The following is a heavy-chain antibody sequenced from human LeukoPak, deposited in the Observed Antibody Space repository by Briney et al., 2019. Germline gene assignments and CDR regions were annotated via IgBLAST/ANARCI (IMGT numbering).Heavy chain of an antibody. CDR2: INPSGGST. V-gene: IGHV1-46*01. D-gene: IGHD6-19*01. CDR1: GYTFTSYY. Sequence: ASVKVSCKASGYTFTSYYMHWVRQAPGQGLEWMGIINPSGGSTSCAQKFQGRVTMTRDTSTSTVYMELSSLRSEDTAVYYCAREHSSGWYVFWGQGTLVTVSS. CDR3: AREHSSGWYVF. J-gene: IGHJ4*02.